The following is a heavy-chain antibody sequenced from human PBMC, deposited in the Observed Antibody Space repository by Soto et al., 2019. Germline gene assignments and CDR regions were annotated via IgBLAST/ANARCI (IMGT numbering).Heavy chain of an antibody. CDR1: GGSISSGGYY. Sequence: SETLSLTSTVSGGSISSGGYYWSWIRQHPGKGLEWIGYIYYSGSTYYNPSLKSRVTISVDTSKNQFSLKLTSVTAADTAVYYCARSGSGSGWLGGQGTLVTVSS. CDR3: ARSGSGSGWL. D-gene: IGHD6-19*01. CDR2: IYYSGST. J-gene: IGHJ4*02. V-gene: IGHV4-31*03.